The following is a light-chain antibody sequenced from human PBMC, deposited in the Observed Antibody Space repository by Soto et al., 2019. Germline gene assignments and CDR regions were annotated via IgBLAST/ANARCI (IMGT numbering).Light chain of an antibody. Sequence: EIVMTQSPATLSVSPGERATLHCRASQSVSSNLGWYQHKPGQAPGLLIYGASTRATGIPARFSGSGSGTDFTLTISGLQSEDFAVYYCQQYNDWPPGYTFGQGTKVDIK. V-gene: IGKV3-15*01. CDR3: QQYNDWPPGYT. CDR1: QSVSSN. J-gene: IGKJ2*01. CDR2: GAS.